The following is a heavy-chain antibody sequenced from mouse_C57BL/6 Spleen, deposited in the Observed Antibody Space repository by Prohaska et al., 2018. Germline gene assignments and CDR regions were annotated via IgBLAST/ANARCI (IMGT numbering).Heavy chain of an antibody. CDR1: GFTFSGFW. CDR3: MRYGLRYWYFDV. Sequence: EVQLLETGGGLVQPGGSRGLSCEGSGFTFSGFWMSWVRQTPGKTLELIGDINSVGSAINYEPSIKDRFTIFRDNDKSTLYLQMSNVRSEDTATYFCMRYGLRYWYFDVWGTGTTVTVSS. CDR2: INSVGSAI. V-gene: IGHV11-2*01. J-gene: IGHJ1*03. D-gene: IGHD1-1*01.